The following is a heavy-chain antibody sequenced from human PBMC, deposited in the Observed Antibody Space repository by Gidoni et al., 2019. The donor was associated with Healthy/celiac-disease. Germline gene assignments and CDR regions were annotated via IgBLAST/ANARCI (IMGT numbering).Heavy chain of an antibody. CDR2: IYYSGST. Sequence: QVQLQESGPGLVKPSETLSLTCTVSGGSISSYYWSWIRQPPGQGLEWIGYIYYSGSTNYNPSLKSRVTISVDTSKNQFSLKLSSVTAADTAVYYCARRDCSGGSCDFDYWGQGTLVTVSS. CDR3: ARRDCSGGSCDFDY. D-gene: IGHD2-15*01. J-gene: IGHJ4*02. CDR1: GGSISSYY. V-gene: IGHV4-59*08.